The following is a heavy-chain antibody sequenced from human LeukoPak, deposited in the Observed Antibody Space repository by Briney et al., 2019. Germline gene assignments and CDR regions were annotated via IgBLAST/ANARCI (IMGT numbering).Heavy chain of an antibody. CDR2: IYDSGTT. CDR1: GGSITSYF. CDR3: AQKAPCSPGYSQH. J-gene: IGHJ1*01. D-gene: IGHD2-21*01. Sequence: PSDTLCLTSTVSGGSITSYFWTWIRQPPGKGLEWIGYIYDSGTTNYHPSVQNRVTISVDTSKNQFSLKLTSVTAADTAVYYCAQKAPCSPGYSQHWGQGTLVTVSS. V-gene: IGHV4-59*07.